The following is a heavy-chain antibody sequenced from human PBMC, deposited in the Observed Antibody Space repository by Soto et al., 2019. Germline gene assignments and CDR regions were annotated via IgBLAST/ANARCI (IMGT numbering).Heavy chain of an antibody. CDR2: IDPSDSYT. CDR1: GYTFTSYW. CDR3: ARRKYCSSTNICYGETAFDY. D-gene: IGHD2-2*01. Sequence: PGESLKISCKGSGYTFTSYWISWVRQMPGKGLEWMGRIDPSDSYTNYSPSFQGHVTISADKSISTAYLQWSSLKASDTAMYYCARRKYCSSTNICYGETAFDYWGQGTLVTVSS. J-gene: IGHJ4*02. V-gene: IGHV5-10-1*01.